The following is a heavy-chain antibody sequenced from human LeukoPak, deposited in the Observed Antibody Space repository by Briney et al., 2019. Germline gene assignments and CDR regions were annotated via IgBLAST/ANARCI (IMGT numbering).Heavy chain of an antibody. D-gene: IGHD6-19*01. CDR3: ARDRIAVGLEYFQH. CDR2: ISSSSSTI. Sequence: GGSLRLSCAASGFTFSSYSMNWVRQAPGKGLEWVSYISSSSSTIYYADSVKGRFTISRDNAKNSLYLQMNSLRAEDTAVYYCARDRIAVGLEYFQHWGQGTLVTVSS. J-gene: IGHJ1*01. V-gene: IGHV3-48*04. CDR1: GFTFSSYS.